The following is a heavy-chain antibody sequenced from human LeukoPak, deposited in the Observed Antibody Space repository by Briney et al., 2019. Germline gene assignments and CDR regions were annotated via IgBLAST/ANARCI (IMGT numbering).Heavy chain of an antibody. CDR1: GFTFDDYG. Sequence: GGSLRLSCAASGFTFDDYGMSWVRQAPGKGLEWVSGINWNGGSTGYADSVKGRFTISRDNAKNSLYLQMNSLGAEDTALYYCARQKTYYYDSSGYLYYFDYWGQGTLVTVSS. CDR2: INWNGGST. CDR3: ARQKTYYYDSSGYLYYFDY. V-gene: IGHV3-20*04. D-gene: IGHD3-22*01. J-gene: IGHJ4*02.